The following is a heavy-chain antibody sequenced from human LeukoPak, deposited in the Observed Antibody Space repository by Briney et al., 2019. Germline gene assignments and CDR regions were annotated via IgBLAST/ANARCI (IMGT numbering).Heavy chain of an antibody. CDR2: IYYSGST. CDR3: AREKRSGAFDI. D-gene: IGHD3-10*01. Sequence: SETLSLTCTVSGDSISRSDYYWSWIRQPPGKGLEWIGYIYYSGSTNYNPSLKSRVTISVDTSKNQFSLKLSSVTAADTAVYYCAREKRSGAFDIWGQGTMVTVSS. V-gene: IGHV4-61*08. J-gene: IGHJ3*02. CDR1: GDSISRSDYY.